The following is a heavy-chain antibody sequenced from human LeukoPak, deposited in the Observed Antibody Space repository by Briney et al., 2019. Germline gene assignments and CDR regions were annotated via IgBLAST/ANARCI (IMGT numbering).Heavy chain of an antibody. D-gene: IGHD5-24*01. CDR1: GLTFRSYW. CDR3: ARERDGRFFDY. V-gene: IGHV3-7*01. J-gene: IGHJ4*02. Sequence: GGSLRLSCAVSGLTFRSYWMSWVRQAPGKGLEWVANINQGGSEKYFVDSVKGRFTISRDNAKNSLHLQMDTLRADNTAVYYCARERDGRFFDYWGQGTLVTVSS. CDR2: INQGGSEK.